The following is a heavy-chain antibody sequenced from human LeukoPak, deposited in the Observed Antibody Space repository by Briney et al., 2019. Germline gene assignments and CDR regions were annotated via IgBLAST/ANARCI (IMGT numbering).Heavy chain of an antibody. D-gene: IGHD2-21*02. V-gene: IGHV5-51*01. J-gene: IGHJ2*01. CDR1: GYIFINYW. Sequence: GESLKISCEASGYIFINYWIGWVRQVRGKGLDWMGLIHPGDSETRYSPSFQGQVTISVDKSITTAYLQWSSLQASDTAMYFCARVVVVTATHWYFDLWGRGSLVTVFS. CDR3: ARVVVVTATHWYFDL. CDR2: IHPGDSET.